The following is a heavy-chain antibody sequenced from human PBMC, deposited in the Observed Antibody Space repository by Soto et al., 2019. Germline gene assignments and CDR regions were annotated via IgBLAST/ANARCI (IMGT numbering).Heavy chain of an antibody. CDR2: INPNSGGT. J-gene: IGHJ6*02. CDR3: ARGSMGWDYYYGMDV. D-gene: IGHD3-10*01. V-gene: IGHV1-2*04. Sequence: QVQLVQSGAEVKKPGASVKVSCKASGYTFTGYYMHWVRQAPGQGLEWMGWINPNSGGTNYAQKFQGWVTMTRDTSISTAYMELSRLRSDDTAVYYCARGSMGWDYYYGMDVWGQGTTVTVSS. CDR1: GYTFTGYY.